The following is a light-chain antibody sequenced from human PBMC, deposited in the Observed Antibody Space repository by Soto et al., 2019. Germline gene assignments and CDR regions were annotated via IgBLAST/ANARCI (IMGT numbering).Light chain of an antibody. V-gene: IGLV2-23*01. Sequence: QSALTQPASVSGSPGQSITISCTGTSSDVGSYNLVSWYQQHPGKAPKLMIYEGSKRPSGVSNRFSGSNSGNTASLTISELQAEDEADYYCCSYAGSSTHVFGTGTKVTVL. CDR2: EGS. CDR3: CSYAGSSTHV. CDR1: SSDVGSYNL. J-gene: IGLJ1*01.